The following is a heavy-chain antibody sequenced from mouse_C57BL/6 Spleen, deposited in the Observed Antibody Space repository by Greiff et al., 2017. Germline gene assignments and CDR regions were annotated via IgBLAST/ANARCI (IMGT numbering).Heavy chain of an antibody. CDR1: GYTFTSYG. D-gene: IGHD2-4*01. CDR2: IYPRSGNT. CDR3: ARAHYDYGDPGVSAY. V-gene: IGHV1-81*01. Sequence: VQLQESGAELARPGASVKLSCKASGYTFTSYGISWVKQRTGQGLEWIGEIYPRSGNTSYNEKFKGKATLTADKSSSTAYMELRSLTSEDSAIYICARAHYDYGDPGVSAYWGQGTLVTVSA. J-gene: IGHJ3*01.